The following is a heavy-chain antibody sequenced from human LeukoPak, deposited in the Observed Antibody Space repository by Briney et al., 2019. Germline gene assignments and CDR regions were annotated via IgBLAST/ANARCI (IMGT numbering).Heavy chain of an antibody. J-gene: IGHJ3*01. CDR3: AREWGDAFDF. Sequence: LSLTCTVSGGSIISGGYYWSWIRQPPGKGLEWIGYIYHSGSTYYNPSLKSRVTISVDRSKNQFSLKLSSVTAADTAVYYCAREWGDAFDFWGQGTMVTVSS. CDR2: IYHSGST. CDR1: GGSIISGGYY. D-gene: IGHD3-16*01. V-gene: IGHV4-30-2*01.